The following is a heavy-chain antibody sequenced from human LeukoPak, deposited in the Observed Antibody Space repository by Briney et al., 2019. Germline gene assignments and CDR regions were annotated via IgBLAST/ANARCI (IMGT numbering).Heavy chain of an antibody. CDR3: ARGSGGPPQVLDY. J-gene: IGHJ4*02. Sequence: ASVNVSCKASGYTFTGYYIHWVRQAPGQGLEWMGWINPNSGGTSYAQKFQGRVTMTRDTSISTVYMELNRLRSDDTAVFYCARGSGGPPQVLDYWGQGTLVTVSS. CDR1: GYTFTGYY. CDR2: INPNSGGT. V-gene: IGHV1-2*02. D-gene: IGHD3-3*01.